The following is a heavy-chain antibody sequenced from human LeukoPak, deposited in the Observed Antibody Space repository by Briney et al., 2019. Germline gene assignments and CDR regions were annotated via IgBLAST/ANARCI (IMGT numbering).Heavy chain of an antibody. CDR2: VDPEDGGT. CDR3: AREREFFSGDY. V-gene: IGHV1-69-2*01. Sequence: ATVKISRKASGYTFTDYYIHWVQQAPGKGLGWMGRVDPEDGGTMFAEKFQGRVTITADTSTDTAYMELRSLRSDDTAVYYCAREREFFSGDYWGQGTLVTVSS. D-gene: IGHD3-10*01. J-gene: IGHJ4*02. CDR1: GYTFTDYY.